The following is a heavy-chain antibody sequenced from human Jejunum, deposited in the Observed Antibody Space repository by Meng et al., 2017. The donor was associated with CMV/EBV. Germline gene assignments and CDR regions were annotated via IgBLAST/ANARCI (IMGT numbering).Heavy chain of an antibody. V-gene: IGHV1-18*01. CDR1: GYTFTDFV. J-gene: IGHJ4*02. Sequence: QVQLVKSGTEVKKPGASVRVAFKTSGYTFTDFVISWVRQAPGQGLEWMGWTSAYNTHTNYAQKFQDRFTMTTDTSTNTAYMELRNLRSDDTAIYYCARGTGAGNYWGPGTLVTVSS. CDR3: ARGTGAGNY. D-gene: IGHD1-26*01. CDR2: TSAYNTHT.